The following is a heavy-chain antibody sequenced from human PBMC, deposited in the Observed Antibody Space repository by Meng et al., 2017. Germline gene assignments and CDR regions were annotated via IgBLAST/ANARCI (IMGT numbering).Heavy chain of an antibody. J-gene: IGHJ4*02. V-gene: IGHV1-2*02. CDR2: INPNSGGT. CDR3: ARDYREYCSGGSCYYFDY. Sequence: QVQLGQAGAEGKQPGASVKGSCKAPGYTFTGYYMHWVRQAPGQGLEWMGRINPNSGGTNYAQKFQGRVTMTRDTSISTAYMELSRLRSDDTAVYYCARDYREYCSGGSCYYFDYWGQGTLVTVSS. CDR1: GYTFTGYY. D-gene: IGHD2-15*01.